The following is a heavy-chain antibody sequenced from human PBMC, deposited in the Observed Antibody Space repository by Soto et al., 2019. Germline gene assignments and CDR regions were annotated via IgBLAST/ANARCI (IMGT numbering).Heavy chain of an antibody. CDR3: ARDDVATISYYGMDV. D-gene: IGHD5-12*01. J-gene: IGHJ6*02. Sequence: SVKVSCKASGYTFTSYAISWVRQAPGQGLEWMGGIIPIFGTANYAQKFQGRVTITADESTSTAYMELSSLRSEDTAVYYCARDDVATISYYGMDVWGQGTTVTVSS. V-gene: IGHV1-69*13. CDR2: IIPIFGTA. CDR1: GYTFTSYA.